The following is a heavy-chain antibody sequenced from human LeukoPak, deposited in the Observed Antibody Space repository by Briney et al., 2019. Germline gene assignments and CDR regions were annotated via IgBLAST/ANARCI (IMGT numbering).Heavy chain of an antibody. CDR3: ARREGRSASPFFFDS. J-gene: IGHJ4*02. CDR1: GYTFTKYG. CDR2: ISCYNGHT. D-gene: IGHD6-6*01. V-gene: IGHV1-18*01. Sequence: ASVKVSCKASGYTFTKYGLNWVRQAPGQGLQWMGRISCYNGHTHYAQNFQGRVTMTTDTSTNTAYMELRSLRSDDTAVYYCARREGRSASPFFFDSWGQGTLVTVSS.